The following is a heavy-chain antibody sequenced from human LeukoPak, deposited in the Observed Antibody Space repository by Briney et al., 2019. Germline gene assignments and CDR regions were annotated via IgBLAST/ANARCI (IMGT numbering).Heavy chain of an antibody. V-gene: IGHV3-23*01. J-gene: IGHJ5*02. Sequence: GGSLRLSCAASGFTFSSYAMSWVRQAPGKGLEWVSAISGSGGSTYYADSVKGRFTISRDNSKNTLYLQMNSLRAEDTAVYYCARDRPNYYDSSGYYYGWFDPWGQGTLVTVSS. CDR2: ISGSGGST. D-gene: IGHD3-22*01. CDR1: GFTFSSYA. CDR3: ARDRPNYYDSSGYYYGWFDP.